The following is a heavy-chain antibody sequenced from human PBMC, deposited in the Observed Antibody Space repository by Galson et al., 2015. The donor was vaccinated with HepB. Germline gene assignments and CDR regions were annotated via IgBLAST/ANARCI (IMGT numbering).Heavy chain of an antibody. V-gene: IGHV5-10-1*01. CDR1: GYNFTNYW. CDR3: ARPSAVESDETVTQDI. Sequence: QSGAEVKKPGESLRISCKGSGYNFTNYWITWVRQVPGKGLEWMGRIDPSDSYTNYSPSFQGHVTISADRSVSTAYLQWSSLRASDTALYFCARPSAVESDETVTQDIWGQGTLVTVSS. CDR2: IDPSDSYT. J-gene: IGHJ4*02. D-gene: IGHD4-17*01.